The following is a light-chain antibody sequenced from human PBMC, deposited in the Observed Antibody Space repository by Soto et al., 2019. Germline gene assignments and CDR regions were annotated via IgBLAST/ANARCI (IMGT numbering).Light chain of an antibody. J-gene: IGLJ1*01. V-gene: IGLV2-14*01. CDR1: SSDVGGHNY. CDR3: SSFTTSSTMYV. CDR2: EVA. Sequence: QSALTQPASVSGSPGQSITISCTGTSSDVGGHNYVSWYQQHPGKAPKVMIYEVANRPAGISNRFSGSKSGTTASLTISGLQAEHEADYYCSSFTTSSTMYVLGNGTKVTVL.